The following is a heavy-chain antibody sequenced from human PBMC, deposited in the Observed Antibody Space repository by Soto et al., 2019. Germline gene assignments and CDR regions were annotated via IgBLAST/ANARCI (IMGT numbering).Heavy chain of an antibody. J-gene: IGHJ5*02. Sequence: SETLSLTCAVYGGSFSGYYWSWIRQPPGKGLEWIGEINHSGSTNYNPSLKSRVTISVDTSKNQFSLKLSSVTAADTAVYYCAREPAETHNWFDPWGQGTLVTVSS. CDR3: AREPAETHNWFDP. CDR2: INHSGST. CDR1: GGSFSGYY. V-gene: IGHV4-34*01.